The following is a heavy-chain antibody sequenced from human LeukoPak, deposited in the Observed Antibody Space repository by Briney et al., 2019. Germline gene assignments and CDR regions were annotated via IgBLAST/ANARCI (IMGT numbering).Heavy chain of an antibody. D-gene: IGHD3-10*01. CDR2: IKQDGSEK. J-gene: IGHJ4*02. Sequence: PGGSLRLSCAASGFTFSTYLMSWVRQAPGKGLEWVANIKQDGSEKYYVDSVKGRFTISRDNARHSLYLQMNSLRVDDTAVYYCAKNLGVRQIDYWGQGTLVTVSS. CDR3: AKNLGVRQIDY. V-gene: IGHV3-7*01. CDR1: GFTFSTYL.